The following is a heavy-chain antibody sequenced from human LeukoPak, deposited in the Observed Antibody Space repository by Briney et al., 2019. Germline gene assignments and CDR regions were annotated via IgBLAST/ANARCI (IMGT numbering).Heavy chain of an antibody. D-gene: IGHD3-10*01. CDR1: GGSISSYY. V-gene: IGHV4-4*07. CDR2: INSGGTT. Sequence: SETLSLTCAVSGGSISSYYWNWIRQPAGKRLEWIGRINSGGTTNYNPSLKSRVTMSVDTSEKHFSLKLTSVTAADTAVYYCARSYYASGSLTDHWGQGILVTVSS. J-gene: IGHJ4*02. CDR3: ARSYYASGSLTDH.